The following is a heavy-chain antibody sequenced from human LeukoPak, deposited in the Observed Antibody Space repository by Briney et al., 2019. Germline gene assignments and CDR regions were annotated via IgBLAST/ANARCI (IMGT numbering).Heavy chain of an antibody. CDR3: ASHYDSSGRIDY. CDR2: IYYSGST. D-gene: IGHD3-22*01. Sequence: SETLSLTCAVSSGSISSGGYSWSWIRQPPGKGLEWIGYIYYSGSTYYNPSLKSRVTISVDTSKNQFSLKLSSVTAADTAVYYCASHYDSSGRIDYWGQGTLVTVSS. V-gene: IGHV4-30-4*07. J-gene: IGHJ4*02. CDR1: SGSISSGGYS.